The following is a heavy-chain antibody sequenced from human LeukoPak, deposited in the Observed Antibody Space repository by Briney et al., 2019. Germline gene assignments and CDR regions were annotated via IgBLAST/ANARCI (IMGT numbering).Heavy chain of an antibody. J-gene: IGHJ4*02. CDR2: IRDDGSKR. CDR1: EFTLSSFG. Sequence: PGGSLRLSCVASEFTLSSFGMHWVRQAPGKGLDWVAFIRDDGSKRYYADSVKGRFTISRDNSKNTVFLQMNSLRTEDSAIYYCASELDQLVLDQWGQGTLVTVSS. D-gene: IGHD1-1*01. V-gene: IGHV3-30*02. CDR3: ASELDQLVLDQ.